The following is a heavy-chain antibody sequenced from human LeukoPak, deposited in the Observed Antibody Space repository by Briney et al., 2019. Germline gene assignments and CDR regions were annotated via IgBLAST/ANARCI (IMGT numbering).Heavy chain of an antibody. CDR2: IIPIFGTA. J-gene: IGHJ4*02. CDR1: GGTFSRYA. CDR3: ARSPYYYDSSADY. V-gene: IGHV1-69*13. Sequence: SVKVSCKASGGTFSRYAISWVRQAPGQGLEWMGGIIPIFGTANYAQKFQGRVTITADESTSTAYMELSSLRSEDTAVYYCARSPYYYDSSADYWGQGTLVTVSS. D-gene: IGHD3-22*01.